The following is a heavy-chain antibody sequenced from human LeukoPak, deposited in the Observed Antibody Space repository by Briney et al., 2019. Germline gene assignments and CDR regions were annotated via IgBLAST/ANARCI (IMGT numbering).Heavy chain of an antibody. Sequence: SETLSLTCTISGGSVSDYYWSWIRQSPGKGLEWIGYIYHTGSTSYSPSLKSRVTISADTSQNQFSLKLSSVTAADTAVYYCASRKLGNDYWGQGTLVTASS. CDR3: ASRKLGNDY. D-gene: IGHD7-27*01. J-gene: IGHJ4*02. CDR1: GGSVSDYY. CDR2: IYHTGST. V-gene: IGHV4-59*02.